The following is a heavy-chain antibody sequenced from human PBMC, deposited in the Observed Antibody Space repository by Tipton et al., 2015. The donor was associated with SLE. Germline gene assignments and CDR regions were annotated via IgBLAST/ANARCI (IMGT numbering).Heavy chain of an antibody. D-gene: IGHD3-22*01. CDR1: GFTFSSYA. J-gene: IGHJ3*02. Sequence: GSLRLSCAASGFTFSSYAMSWVRQAPGKGLEWVSAISGSGGSTYYADSVKGRFTSSRDNSKNTLYLQMNSLRAEETAVYYCARGRITMIVVVIPDAFDIWGQGTMVTVSS. CDR2: ISGSGGST. CDR3: ARGRITMIVVVIPDAFDI. V-gene: IGHV3-23*01.